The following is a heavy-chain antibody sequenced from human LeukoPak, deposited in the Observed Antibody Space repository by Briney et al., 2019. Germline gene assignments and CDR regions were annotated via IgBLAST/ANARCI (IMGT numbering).Heavy chain of an antibody. Sequence: ASVKVSCKVSGYTLTELSMHWVRQAPGKGLEWMGGFDPEDGETIYAQKFQGRVTMTEDTSIDTAYMELSSLRSEDTAVYYCASRLLRTPGLDYWGQGTLVTVSS. CDR1: GYTLTELS. D-gene: IGHD3-22*01. V-gene: IGHV1-24*01. J-gene: IGHJ4*02. CDR2: FDPEDGET. CDR3: ASRLLRTPGLDY.